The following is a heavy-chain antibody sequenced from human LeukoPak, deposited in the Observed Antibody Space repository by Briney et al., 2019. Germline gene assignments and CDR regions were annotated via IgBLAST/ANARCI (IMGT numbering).Heavy chain of an antibody. CDR3: AREASLYCSGNDCYWAFDR. CDR2: IKQDESKR. Sequence: GGSLRLSCATSGFTFSNHWMSWVRQAPGKGLEWVANIKQDESKRYYVDSVKGRFTISRDNAKSSLYLQINSLRAEDTAVYYCAREASLYCSGNDCYWAFDRWGQGTLVTASS. J-gene: IGHJ5*02. D-gene: IGHD2-21*02. CDR1: GFTFSNHW. V-gene: IGHV3-7*01.